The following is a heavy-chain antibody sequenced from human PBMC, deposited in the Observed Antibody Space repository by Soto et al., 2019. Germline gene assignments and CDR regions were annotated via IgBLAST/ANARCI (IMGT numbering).Heavy chain of an antibody. J-gene: IGHJ6*03. CDR1: GFTFSSYW. CDR2: IKQDGSEK. V-gene: IGHV3-7*01. D-gene: IGHD2-2*01. CDR3: ARSLAYCSSTSCYLYYYYYYMDV. Sequence: GGSLRLSCAASGFTFSSYWMSWVRQAPGKGLEWVANIKQDGSEKYYVDSVKGRFTISRDNAKNSLYLQMNSLRAEDTAVYYCARSLAYCSSTSCYLYYYYYYMDVWGKGTTVTVSS.